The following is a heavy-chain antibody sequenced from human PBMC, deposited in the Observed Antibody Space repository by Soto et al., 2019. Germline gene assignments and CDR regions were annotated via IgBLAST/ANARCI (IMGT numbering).Heavy chain of an antibody. Sequence: QVQLQQRGAGLLKPSQTLSLTCTGYGGSFSAYHWSWIRQSPGKGLEWIGEVNHSGGTNYNPTLRSRATISIDTSKNQFALQLTSVTVADAAVYFCARQSGAWYRFDFWGQGTLVSVSS. CDR3: ARQSGAWYRFDF. J-gene: IGHJ4*02. CDR1: GGSFSAYH. CDR2: VNHSGGT. D-gene: IGHD1-1*01. V-gene: IGHV4-34*01.